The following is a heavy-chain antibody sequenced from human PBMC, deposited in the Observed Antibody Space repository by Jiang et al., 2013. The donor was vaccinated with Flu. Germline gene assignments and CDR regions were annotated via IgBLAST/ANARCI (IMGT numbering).Heavy chain of an antibody. CDR1: GGSISSYY. CDR3: ARVSGSSGYYPSFDY. D-gene: IGHD3-22*01. V-gene: IGHV4-59*01. CDR2: IYYSGST. Sequence: GPGLVKPSETLSLTCTVSGGSISSYYWSWIRQPPGKGLEWIGYIYYSGSTNYNPSLKSRVTISVDTSKNQFSLKLSSVTAADTAVYYCARVSGSSGYYPSFDYWGQGTLVTVSS. J-gene: IGHJ4*02.